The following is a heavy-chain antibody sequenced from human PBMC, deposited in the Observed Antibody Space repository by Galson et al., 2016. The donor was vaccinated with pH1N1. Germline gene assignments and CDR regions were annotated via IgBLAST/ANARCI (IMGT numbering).Heavy chain of an antibody. J-gene: IGHJ4*02. D-gene: IGHD4-17*01. CDR3: AHSFYGDYVDYFDY. V-gene: IGHV2-5*02. CDR1: GFSLSTSGVG. Sequence: PALVKPTQTLTLTCTFSGFSLSTSGVGVGWIRQPPGKALEWLALIYWDDDQRYSPSLKSRLTITKDTSKNQVVLTMTNMDPVDTATYYCAHSFYGDYVDYFDYWGQGTLVTVSS. CDR2: IYWDDDQ.